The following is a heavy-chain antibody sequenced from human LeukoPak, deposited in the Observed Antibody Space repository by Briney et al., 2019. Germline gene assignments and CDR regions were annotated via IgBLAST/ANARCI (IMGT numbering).Heavy chain of an antibody. CDR3: ARSGDIVVVPATESYYYYMDV. Sequence: SVKVSCKASGGTFSSYAISWVRQAPGQGLEWMGGIIPIFGTANYAQKFQGRVTITTDESTSTAYMELSSLRSEDTDVYYCARSGDIVVVPATESYYYYMDVWGKGTTVTVSS. V-gene: IGHV1-69*05. CDR1: GGTFSSYA. D-gene: IGHD2-2*01. CDR2: IIPIFGTA. J-gene: IGHJ6*03.